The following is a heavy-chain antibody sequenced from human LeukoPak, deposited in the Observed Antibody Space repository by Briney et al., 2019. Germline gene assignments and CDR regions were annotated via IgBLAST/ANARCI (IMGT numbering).Heavy chain of an antibody. D-gene: IGHD3-3*01. V-gene: IGHV3-7*01. J-gene: IGHJ6*03. CDR2: IKQDESEK. Sequence: PGGSLRLSCAASGFTFSSYGMHWFRQAPGKGLEWVANIKQDESEKYYVDSVKGRFTISRDNAKNSLYLQMNSLRAEDTAVYYCARDQVYAFWSGRFDYYYYMDVWGKGTTVIVSS. CDR3: ARDQVYAFWSGRFDYYYYMDV. CDR1: GFTFSSYG.